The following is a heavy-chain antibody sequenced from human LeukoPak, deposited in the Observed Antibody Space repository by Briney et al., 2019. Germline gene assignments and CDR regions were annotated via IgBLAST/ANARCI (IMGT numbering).Heavy chain of an antibody. CDR3: VRKFATGD. D-gene: IGHD1-14*01. CDR2: VKSDGTAT. J-gene: IGHJ4*02. Sequence: GGSLRLSCAASGFTFSSHLMHWVRQAQGTGLVWVSSVKSDGTATNYADSVKGRFTISRDNAKNTLYLQMNGLRVEDTAVYYCVRKFATGDWGQGTPVIVSS. CDR1: GFTFSSHL. V-gene: IGHV3-74*01.